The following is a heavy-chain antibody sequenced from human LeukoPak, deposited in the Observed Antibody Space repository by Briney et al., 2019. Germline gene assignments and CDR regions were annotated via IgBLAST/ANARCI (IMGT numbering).Heavy chain of an antibody. CDR3: ARVLDGGYCCSTSCYPHDAFDI. D-gene: IGHD2-2*01. CDR2: ISRSSSTI. V-gene: IGHV3-48*01. J-gene: IGHJ3*02. CDR1: GFIFSSYS. Sequence: PGGSLRLSCAASGFIFSSYSMNWVRQAPGKGLEWVSYISRSSSTIYSADSVKGRFTISRDNAKNSLHLQMNSLRAEDTAVYYCARVLDGGYCCSTSCYPHDAFDIWGQGTMVTVSS.